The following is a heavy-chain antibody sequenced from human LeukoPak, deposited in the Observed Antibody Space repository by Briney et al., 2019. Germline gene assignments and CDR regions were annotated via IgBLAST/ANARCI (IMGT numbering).Heavy chain of an antibody. Sequence: GGSLRVSCAASGFIFSSYAMSWVRQAPGKGLEWVSTISGSGGSTYYADSVKGRFTISRDNSKNTVYLQMNSLRAEDTAVYYCAKDRSSINDVCHGDFDYWGQGTLVTVSS. J-gene: IGHJ4*02. CDR1: GFIFSSYA. CDR3: AKDRSSINDVCHGDFDY. D-gene: IGHD2-8*01. CDR2: ISGSGGST. V-gene: IGHV3-23*01.